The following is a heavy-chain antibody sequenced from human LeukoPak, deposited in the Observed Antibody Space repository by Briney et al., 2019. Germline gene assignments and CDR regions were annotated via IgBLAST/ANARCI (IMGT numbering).Heavy chain of an antibody. Sequence: SETLSLTCTVSGGSISSYHWSWIRQPPGKGLEWIGYIYSSGSTNYNPSLESRVTISVDTSKNQFSLKLSSVTAADTAVYYCAREANYYGSGSALDYWGQGTLVTVSS. V-gene: IGHV4-59*01. J-gene: IGHJ4*02. D-gene: IGHD3-10*01. CDR1: GGSISSYH. CDR3: AREANYYGSGSALDY. CDR2: IYSSGST.